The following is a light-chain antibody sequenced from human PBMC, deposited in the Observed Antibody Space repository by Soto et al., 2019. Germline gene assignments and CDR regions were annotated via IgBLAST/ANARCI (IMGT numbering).Light chain of an antibody. CDR2: GAS. CDR1: QSVSSSY. V-gene: IGKV3-20*01. Sequence: EIVLTQSPGTLSLSPGERATLSCRASQSVSSSYLGWYQQKPGQAPRLLIYGASTRATGIPDRFSGSGSGTEFTITISRLDPEDFAVYYCQQYGGSSLYTFGQGTKLEIK. J-gene: IGKJ2*01. CDR3: QQYGGSSLYT.